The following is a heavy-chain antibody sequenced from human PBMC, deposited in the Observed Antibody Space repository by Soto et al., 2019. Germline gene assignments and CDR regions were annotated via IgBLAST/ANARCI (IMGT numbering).Heavy chain of an antibody. J-gene: IGHJ3*02. V-gene: IGHV4-34*01. CDR1: GGSFSGYY. D-gene: IGHD2-2*01. Sequence: SETLSLTCAVYGGSFSGYYWSWIRQPPGKGLEWIGEINHGGSTNYNPSLKSRVTISVDTSKNQFSLTLNSVTAADTAVYFCARGRIDYGSVPALYNRLRLDPFDIWGQGTMVTVSS. CDR2: INHGGST. CDR3: ARGRIDYGSVPALYNRLRLDPFDI.